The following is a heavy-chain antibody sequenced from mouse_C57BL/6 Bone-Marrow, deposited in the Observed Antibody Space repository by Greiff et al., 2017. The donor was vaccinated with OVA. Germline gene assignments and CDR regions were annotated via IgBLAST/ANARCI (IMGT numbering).Heavy chain of an antibody. Sequence: EVQGVESGEGLVKPGGSLKLSCAASGFTFSSYAMSWVRQTPEKRLEWVAYISSGGDYIYYADTVKGRFTISRDNARNTLYLQMSSLKSEDTAMYYCTRDRGLRPWCAYWGQGTLVTVSA. J-gene: IGHJ3*01. CDR1: GFTFSSYA. CDR2: ISSGGDYI. CDR3: TRDRGLRPWCAY. D-gene: IGHD2-4*01. V-gene: IGHV5-9-1*02.